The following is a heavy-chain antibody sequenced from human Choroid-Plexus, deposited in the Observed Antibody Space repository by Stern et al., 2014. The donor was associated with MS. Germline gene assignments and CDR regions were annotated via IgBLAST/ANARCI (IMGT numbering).Heavy chain of an antibody. CDR1: GFTFGSCA. Sequence: VQLEESGGGVVQPGRPLRLSCVASGFTFGSCAMHWVRQAPGKGLAWVAGGSYDGSNKYYADSVKGRFTISRDNSQNTLYMQMSSLRPEDTAVYYCAKDRQYLTYFFDHWGQGSLVTVSS. J-gene: IGHJ5*02. CDR2: GSYDGSNK. CDR3: AKDRQYLTYFFDH. V-gene: IGHV3-30*18. D-gene: IGHD2/OR15-2a*01.